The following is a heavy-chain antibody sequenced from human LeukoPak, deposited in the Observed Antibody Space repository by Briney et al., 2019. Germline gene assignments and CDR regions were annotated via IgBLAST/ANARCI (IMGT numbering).Heavy chain of an antibody. CDR3: ARPYYYDSRIDP. J-gene: IGHJ5*02. V-gene: IGHV4-30-4*01. CDR1: GVSISSGDYY. CDR2: TYYSGST. D-gene: IGHD3-22*01. Sequence: SETLSLACTVSGVSISSGDYYWSWIRQPPGKGLEWIGYTYYSGSTYYNPSLKSRVTISVDTSKNQFSLKLSSVTAADTAVYYCARPYYYDSRIDPWGQGTRVTVSS.